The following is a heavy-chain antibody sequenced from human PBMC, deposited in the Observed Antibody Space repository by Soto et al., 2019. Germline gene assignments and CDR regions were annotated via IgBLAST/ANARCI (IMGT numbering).Heavy chain of an antibody. CDR1: GFTFSSYA. D-gene: IGHD2-2*01. Sequence: PGGSLRLSCAASGFTFSSYAMSWVRQAPGKGLEWVSAISGSGGSTYYADSVKGRFTISRDNSKNTLYLQMNSLRAEDTAVYYCAKDLVPAATRGRPPYYGMDVWGQGTTVTV. J-gene: IGHJ6*02. CDR3: AKDLVPAATRGRPPYYGMDV. V-gene: IGHV3-23*01. CDR2: ISGSGGST.